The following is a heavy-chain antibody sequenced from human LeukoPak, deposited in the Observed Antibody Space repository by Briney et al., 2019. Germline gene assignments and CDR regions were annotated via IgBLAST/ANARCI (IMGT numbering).Heavy chain of an antibody. CDR3: ARATSYYYGSGSYYFDY. CDR2: ISSSGSTI. CDR1: GGSISSYY. D-gene: IGHD3-10*01. Sequence: LSLTCTVSGGSISSYYWSWIRQAPGKGLEWVSYISSSGSTIYYADSVKGRFTISRDNAKNSLYLQMNSLRAEDTAVYYCARATSYYYGSGSYYFDYWGQGTLVTVSS. J-gene: IGHJ4*02. V-gene: IGHV3-11*01.